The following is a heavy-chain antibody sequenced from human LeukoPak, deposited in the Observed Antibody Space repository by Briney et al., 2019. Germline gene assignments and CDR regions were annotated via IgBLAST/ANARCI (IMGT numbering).Heavy chain of an antibody. J-gene: IGHJ4*01. V-gene: IGHV3-7*01. CDR1: GFTFSSYW. Sequence: GSLRLSCAASGFTFSSYWMSWVRQAPGKGLEWVANIKQDGSEKYYVDSVKGRFTIPRDKARNSLYLQMNSLRVEDTAVYYCARDHRYAFDNWGHGTLVTVSS. CDR3: ARDHRYAFDN. D-gene: IGHD5-12*01. CDR2: IKQDGSEK.